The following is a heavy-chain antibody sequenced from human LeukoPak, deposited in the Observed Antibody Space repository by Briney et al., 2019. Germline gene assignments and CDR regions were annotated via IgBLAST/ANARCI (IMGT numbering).Heavy chain of an antibody. D-gene: IGHD1-14*01. CDR1: GYTFTSYA. Sequence: GASVKVSCRASGYTFTSYAMNWVRQAPGQGLEWMGWINTNTGNPTYAQGFRGRFVFSLDTSVSTAYLQISSLKAEDTAVYYCARWAFAGDGHYYMDVWGKGTTVTVSS. CDR3: ARWAFAGDGHYYMDV. J-gene: IGHJ6*03. V-gene: IGHV7-4-1*02. CDR2: INTNTGNP.